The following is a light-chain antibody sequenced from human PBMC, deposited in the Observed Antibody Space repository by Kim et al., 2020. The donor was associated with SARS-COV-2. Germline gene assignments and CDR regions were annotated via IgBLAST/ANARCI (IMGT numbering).Light chain of an antibody. J-gene: IGLJ3*02. CDR3: QSYDSSLWV. Sequence: NFMLTQPHSVSESPGKTVTISCTRSSGSIASNYVQWYQQRPGSAPTTVIYEDNQRPSGVPDRFSGSIDSSSNSASLTISGLKTEDEAGYYCQSYDSSLWVFGGGTQLTVL. CDR1: SGSIASNY. CDR2: EDN. V-gene: IGLV6-57*04.